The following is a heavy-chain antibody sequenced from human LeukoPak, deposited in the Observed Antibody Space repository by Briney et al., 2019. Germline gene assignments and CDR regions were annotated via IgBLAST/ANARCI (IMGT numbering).Heavy chain of an antibody. J-gene: IGHJ1*01. Sequence: SETLSLTCSASGDSVSRSDSYWDWIRQPPGKGLEWIGTIFFSGRTYYSPSLKSRVTMSVDPSNNQFSLNLRSVTAADSAVYYCARRRYYDGSGYLEWGQGTLLSVSS. CDR1: GDSVSRSDSY. V-gene: IGHV4-39*01. CDR2: IFFSGRT. D-gene: IGHD3-22*01. CDR3: ARRRYYDGSGYLE.